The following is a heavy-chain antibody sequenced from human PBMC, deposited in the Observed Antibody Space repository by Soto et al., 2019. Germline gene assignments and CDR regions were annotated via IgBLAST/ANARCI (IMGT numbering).Heavy chain of an antibody. D-gene: IGHD2-8*02. J-gene: IGHJ4*02. V-gene: IGHV3-30*03. CDR2: ISRDGGTK. CDR3: TGEVASGY. Sequence: QVHLVESGGGVVQPGRSLRLSCAVSGFTVSTYGMHWVRQAPGKGLEWVAVISRDGGTKFYADSVKGRFTISRDNSRNTLFLEMNSLRGDDMAVYYCTGEVASGYWGQETLVTVSS. CDR1: GFTVSTYG.